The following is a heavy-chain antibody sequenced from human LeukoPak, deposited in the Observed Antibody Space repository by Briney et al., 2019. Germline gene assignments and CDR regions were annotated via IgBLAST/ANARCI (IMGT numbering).Heavy chain of an antibody. V-gene: IGHV1-2*02. CDR1: GYTFTGCY. Sequence: GASVTVSCRASGYTFTGCYMHWVRQAPGQGLEWMGWINPNSGGTGCAQKFQGRVTVARDTPIGTASMELSRLRSDDTAVYYCARVNYYYGSGSYSYYYGMDVWGQGTTVTVSS. CDR3: ARVNYYYGSGSYSYYYGMDV. D-gene: IGHD3-10*01. J-gene: IGHJ6*02. CDR2: INPNSGGT.